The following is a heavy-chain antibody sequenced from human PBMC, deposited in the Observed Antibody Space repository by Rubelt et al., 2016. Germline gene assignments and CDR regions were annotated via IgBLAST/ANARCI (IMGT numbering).Heavy chain of an antibody. CDR3: ARDIGLDCYDFWSGYYTGCGMDV. CDR2: ISYDGSNK. J-gene: IGHJ6*02. D-gene: IGHD3-3*01. V-gene: IGHV3-30*03. CDR1: GFTFSSYG. Sequence: GFTFSSYGMHWVRQAPGKGLEWVAVISYDGSNKYYADSVKGRFTISRDNSKNTLYLQMNSLRAEDTAVYYCARDIGLDCYDFWSGYYTGCGMDVWGQGTTVTVSS.